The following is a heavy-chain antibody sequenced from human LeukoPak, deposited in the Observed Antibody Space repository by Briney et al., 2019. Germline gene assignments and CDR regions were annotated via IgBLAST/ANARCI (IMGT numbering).Heavy chain of an antibody. D-gene: IGHD5-12*01. V-gene: IGHV5-51*01. J-gene: IGHJ5*02. CDR3: ARWMSGYDSHGWFDP. Sequence: GESLKISCKGSGYSFTSYWIGWVRQMPGKGLEWVGIIYPGDSDTRYSPSFQGQVTISADKSISTAYLQWSSLEASDTAMYYCARWMSGYDSHGWFDPWGQGTLVTVSS. CDR2: IYPGDSDT. CDR1: GYSFTSYW.